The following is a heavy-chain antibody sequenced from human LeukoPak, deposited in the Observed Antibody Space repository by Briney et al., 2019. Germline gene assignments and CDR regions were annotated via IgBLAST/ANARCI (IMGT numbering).Heavy chain of an antibody. D-gene: IGHD6-13*01. CDR3: AREDQQLVRIYLDF. CDR1: GFTFNIYG. J-gene: IGHJ4*02. Sequence: GGSLRLSCAASGFTFNIYGMHWVRQAPGKGLEWVALTWFDGSHNYYADSVKGRFTISRDNSKNTLYLQMNSLRAEDTAVYFCAREDQQLVRIYLDFWGRGTLVTVSS. CDR2: TWFDGSHN. V-gene: IGHV3-33*01.